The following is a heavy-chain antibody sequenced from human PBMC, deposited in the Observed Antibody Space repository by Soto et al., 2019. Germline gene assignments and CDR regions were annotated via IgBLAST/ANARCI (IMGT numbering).Heavy chain of an antibody. V-gene: IGHV3-48*01. D-gene: IGHD3-3*01. CDR1: GFTFSSYS. CDR3: ARGYDFWGGMDV. Sequence: PGGSLRLSCAASGFTFSSYSMNWARQAPGKGLEWISYISSSSRTIYYPDSVKGRFTISRDNAKNSLYLQMNSLRAEDTAVYYCARGYDFWGGMDVWAQGTTVTFS. J-gene: IGHJ6*02. CDR2: ISSSSRTI.